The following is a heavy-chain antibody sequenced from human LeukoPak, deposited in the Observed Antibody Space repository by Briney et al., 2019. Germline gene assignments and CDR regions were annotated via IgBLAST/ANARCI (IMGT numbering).Heavy chain of an antibody. CDR2: ISGSGGST. Sequence: QPGGSLRLSCAASGFTFSSHAMSWVRQAPGKGLEWVSGISGSGGSTHYADSVKGRFTISRDNSKNTLYLQMNSLRAEDTAVYYCARFSSGYSSNDYWGQGTLVTVSS. V-gene: IGHV3-23*01. D-gene: IGHD3-22*01. CDR1: GFTFSSHA. J-gene: IGHJ4*02. CDR3: ARFSSGYSSNDY.